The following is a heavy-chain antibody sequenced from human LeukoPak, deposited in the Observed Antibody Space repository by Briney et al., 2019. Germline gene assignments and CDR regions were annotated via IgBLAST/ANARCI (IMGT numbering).Heavy chain of an antibody. Sequence: PGGSLRLSCAASGFTVSSNYMSWVRQAPGKGLEWVSVIYSGGSTYYADSVKGRFTISRDNSKNTLYLQMNSLRAEDTAEYYCARAGIVDYYYYMDVWGKGTTVTVSS. CDR1: GFTVSSNY. CDR2: IYSGGST. CDR3: ARAGIVDYYYYMDV. J-gene: IGHJ6*03. D-gene: IGHD2/OR15-2a*01. V-gene: IGHV3-53*01.